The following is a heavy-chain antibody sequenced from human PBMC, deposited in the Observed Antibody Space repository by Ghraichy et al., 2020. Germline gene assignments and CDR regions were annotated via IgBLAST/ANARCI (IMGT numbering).Heavy chain of an antibody. CDR1: GFSFNTHA. D-gene: IGHD4/OR15-4a*01. J-gene: IGHJ4*02. CDR2: IWKDGDRQ. Sequence: LSLTCAASGFSFNTHAMHWVRQVPGKGLEWLAVIWKDGDRQYYTDSVKGRFNISRDDSKNSLYLQLSNLRAEDTAIYYCAKDIAEGWDYRRHFDSWGQGAPVIDTS. CDR3: AKDIAEGWDYRRHFDS. V-gene: IGHV3-30-3*01.